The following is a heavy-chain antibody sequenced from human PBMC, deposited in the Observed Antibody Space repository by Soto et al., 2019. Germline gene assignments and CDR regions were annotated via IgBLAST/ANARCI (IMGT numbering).Heavy chain of an antibody. Sequence: GGSLRLSCAASGFTVSSNYMSWVRQAPGKGLEWVSVIYSGGSTYYAESGKCRFTISRHNSKNTLYLQMNSLRAEDTAVYYCARAISPTSPYYYDSSGYYFDYWGQGTLVTVSS. J-gene: IGHJ4*02. D-gene: IGHD3-22*01. CDR2: IYSGGST. V-gene: IGHV3-53*04. CDR3: ARAISPTSPYYYDSSGYYFDY. CDR1: GFTVSSNY.